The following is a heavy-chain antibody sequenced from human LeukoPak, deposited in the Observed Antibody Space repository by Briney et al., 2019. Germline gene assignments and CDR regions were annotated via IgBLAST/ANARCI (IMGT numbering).Heavy chain of an antibody. J-gene: IGHJ6*03. Sequence: PSETLSLTCAVYGGSFSGYYWSWIRQPPGKGLEWIGEINHSGSTKYNPSLKSRVTISVDTSKNQFSLKLSSVTAADTAVYYCARRVGRYFGERAYYYYYMDVWGKGTTVTIPS. V-gene: IGHV4-34*01. D-gene: IGHD3-10*01. CDR3: ARRVGRYFGERAYYYYYMDV. CDR1: GGSFSGYY. CDR2: INHSGST.